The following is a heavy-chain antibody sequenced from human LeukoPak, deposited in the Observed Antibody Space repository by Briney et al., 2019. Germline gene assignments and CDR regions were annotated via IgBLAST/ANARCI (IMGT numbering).Heavy chain of an antibody. V-gene: IGHV3-23*01. CDR2: IGGRGGST. J-gene: IGHJ5*02. CDR1: GFTFSSYA. CDR3: ARNNRFDP. Sequence: GGSLRLSCAASGFTFSSYAMSWVRQAPGKGLQWVSTIGGRGGSTYYADSVKGRFTISRDNSNNTLYLQMNSLRAEDTAVYYCARNNRFDPWGQGTLVTVSS.